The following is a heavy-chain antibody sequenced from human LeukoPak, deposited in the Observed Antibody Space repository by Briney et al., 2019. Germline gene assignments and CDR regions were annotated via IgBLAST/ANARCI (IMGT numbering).Heavy chain of an antibody. V-gene: IGHV4-59*01. CDR1: GGSISSYY. D-gene: IGHD2-21*01. CDR2: IYYSGST. Sequence: SETLSLTCTVSGGSISSYYWSWIRQSPGKGLEWIGYIYYSGSTNYNPSLKSRVTISVDTSKNQFSLKLSSVTAADTAVYYCARVPYSPKNAFDIWGQGTMVTVSS. CDR3: ARVPYSPKNAFDI. J-gene: IGHJ3*02.